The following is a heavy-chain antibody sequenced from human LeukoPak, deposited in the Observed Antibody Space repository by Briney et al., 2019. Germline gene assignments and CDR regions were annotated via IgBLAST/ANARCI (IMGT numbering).Heavy chain of an antibody. D-gene: IGHD3-16*01. CDR3: ARDRVIITFGGVTLRGSFDY. J-gene: IGHJ4*02. V-gene: IGHV6-1*01. CDR2: TYYRSKWYN. Sequence: SQTLSLTCAISGDSVSSNSAAWSWIRQSPSRGLEWLGRTYYRSKWYNDYAVSAKSRITINPDTSKNQFSLQLNSMTPEDTAVYYCARDRVIITFGGVTLRGSFDYWGQGTLVTVSS. CDR1: GDSVSSNSAA.